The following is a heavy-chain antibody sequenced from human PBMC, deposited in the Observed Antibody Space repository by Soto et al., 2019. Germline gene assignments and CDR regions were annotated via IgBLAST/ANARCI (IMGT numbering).Heavy chain of an antibody. V-gene: IGHV1-2*02. D-gene: IGHD5-12*01. CDR1: GYTFTGYY. CDR3: ASWDIVVQGENYYGMDV. J-gene: IGHJ6*02. CDR2: INPNSGGT. Sequence: GASVKVSCKASGYTFTGYYMHWVRQAPGQGLEWMGWINPNSGGTNYAQKFQGRVTMTRDTSISTAYMELSRLGSDDTAVYYCASWDIVVQGENYYGMDVWGQGTTVTVSS.